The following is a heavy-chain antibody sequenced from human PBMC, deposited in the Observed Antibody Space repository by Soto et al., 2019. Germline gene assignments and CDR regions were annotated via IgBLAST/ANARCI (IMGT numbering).Heavy chain of an antibody. CDR3: ARGGPDSFTSPPSVWEFHC. CDR1: GGSVSGYY. CDR2: INGRGSI. J-gene: IGHJ6*01. D-gene: IGHD3-10*01. V-gene: IGHV4-34*01. Sequence: VQLQQWCAGPLRPLETLSLTCGVSGGSVSGYYWAWIRQSPGKGREWFGEINGRGSINYNPSLKSPVRIPLDTAKNPNSLNLRSVPAAGTGVCFWARGGPDSFTSPPSVWEFHCWG.